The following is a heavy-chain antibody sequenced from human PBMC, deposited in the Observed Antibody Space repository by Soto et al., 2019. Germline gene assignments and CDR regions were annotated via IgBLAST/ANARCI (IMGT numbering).Heavy chain of an antibody. D-gene: IGHD6-6*01. J-gene: IGHJ3*02. CDR3: ARARWGSSSSGAFDI. CDR1: GYTFISYD. V-gene: IGHV1-8*02. CDR2: TRPKRGNA. Sequence: ASVKVSCKASGYTFISYDINWVRQATGQGTEWMGWTRPKRGNAGYAQKFPGRVTLTRNTSISTAYMELSRLRSDDTAVYYCARARWGSSSSGAFDIWGQGTMVTVSS.